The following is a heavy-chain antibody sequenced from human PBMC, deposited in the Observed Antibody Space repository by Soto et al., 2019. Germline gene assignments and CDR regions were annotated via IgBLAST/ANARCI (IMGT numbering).Heavy chain of an antibody. CDR2: INHSGST. Sequence: PSETLSLTCTVSGGSISSYYWSWIRQPPGKGLEWIGEINHSGSTNYNPSLKSRVTISVDTSKNQFSLKLSSVTAADTAVYYCARAGSGSSSDWYFDYWGQGTLVTVSS. CDR3: ARAGSGSSSDWYFDY. CDR1: GGSISSYY. D-gene: IGHD3-10*01. J-gene: IGHJ4*02. V-gene: IGHV4-34*01.